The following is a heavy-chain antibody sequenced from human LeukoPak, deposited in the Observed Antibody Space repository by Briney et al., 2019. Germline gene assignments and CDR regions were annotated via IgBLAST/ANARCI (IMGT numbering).Heavy chain of an antibody. Sequence: ASVKVSCKASGYTFTNYGISWVRQAPGQGLEWMGWISAYNGNTNYAQKLQGRVTMTTDTSTSTAYMELRSLRSDDTAVYYCARGIDYYDSSGYHYRGMNWFDPWGQGTLVTVSS. J-gene: IGHJ5*02. CDR2: ISAYNGNT. V-gene: IGHV1-18*01. D-gene: IGHD3-22*01. CDR1: GYTFTNYG. CDR3: ARGIDYYDSSGYHYRGMNWFDP.